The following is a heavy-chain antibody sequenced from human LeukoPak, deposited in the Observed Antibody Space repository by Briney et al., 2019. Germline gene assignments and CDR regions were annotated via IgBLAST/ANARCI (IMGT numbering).Heavy chain of an antibody. CDR1: GGSVSSSDW. CDR2: IYHSGST. D-gene: IGHD3-10*01. J-gene: IGHJ3*02. CDR3: VRKRFEELSRAFDI. V-gene: IGHV4-4*02. Sequence: SETLSLTCAVSGGSVSSSDWWSWVRQPPGKGLEWIGEIYHSGSTNYNPSLKSRVTISVDKSKNQFSLKLSSVTAADTAVYYCVRKRFEELSRAFDIWGQGTMVTVSS.